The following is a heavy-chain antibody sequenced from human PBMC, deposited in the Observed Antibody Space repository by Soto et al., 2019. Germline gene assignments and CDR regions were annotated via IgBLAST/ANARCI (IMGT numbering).Heavy chain of an antibody. J-gene: IGHJ6*02. CDR2: ISTYNGNT. CDR3: ARGLGTNGLDV. V-gene: IGHV1-18*04. Sequence: QVQLLQSGAAVKKPGASVKVSCTASGYKFNTYGITWVRQAPGQVLEWLGGISTYNGNTDYAQNLQDRVTMTTETSTSTAYLEVRSLTSDDTAVYFCARGLGTNGLDVWGQGTTVTVSS. CDR1: GYKFNTYG. D-gene: IGHD7-27*01.